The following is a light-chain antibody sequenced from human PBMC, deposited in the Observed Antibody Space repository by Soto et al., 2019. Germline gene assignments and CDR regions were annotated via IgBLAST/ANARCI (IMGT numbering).Light chain of an antibody. Sequence: EIMMTQSPGTLSASPGERVTLSCRASQSVADNLAWYQQKPGQAPRLLIYGASTRATGIPARFSGSGSGTEFTLTISSLQSEDFALYYCHESNNWPYTFGQGTKLEIK. V-gene: IGKV3-15*01. CDR3: HESNNWPYT. CDR1: QSVADN. CDR2: GAS. J-gene: IGKJ2*01.